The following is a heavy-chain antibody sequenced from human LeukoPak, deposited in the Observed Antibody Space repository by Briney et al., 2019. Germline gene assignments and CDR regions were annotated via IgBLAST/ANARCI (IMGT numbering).Heavy chain of an antibody. J-gene: IGHJ6*02. D-gene: IGHD2-2*02. Sequence: GSVKVSCKASGYTFTSYDINWVRQATGQGLEWMGWMNPNSGNTGYAQKFQGRVTMTRNTSISTAYMELSSLRSEDTAVYYCALGGDRVVVPAAIQDYYYGMDVWGQGTTVTVSS. CDR2: MNPNSGNT. CDR1: GYTFTSYD. CDR3: ALGGDRVVVPAAIQDYYYGMDV. V-gene: IGHV1-8*01.